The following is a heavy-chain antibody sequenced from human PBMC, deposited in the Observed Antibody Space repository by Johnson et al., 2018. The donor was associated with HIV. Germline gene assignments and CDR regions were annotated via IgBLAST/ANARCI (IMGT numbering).Heavy chain of an antibody. V-gene: IGHV3-66*03. CDR2: ISGSGGST. J-gene: IGHJ3*02. Sequence: VQLVESGGGLIQPGGSLRLSCAASGFTVSSNYMSWVRQAPGTGLEWVSVISGSGGSTYYADSVRGRFTISRDNSKNTLYLQMNSLRAEDTAVYYCPVDTEAFDIWGQGTMVTVSS. D-gene: IGHD1-14*01. CDR3: PVDTEAFDI. CDR1: GFTVSSNY.